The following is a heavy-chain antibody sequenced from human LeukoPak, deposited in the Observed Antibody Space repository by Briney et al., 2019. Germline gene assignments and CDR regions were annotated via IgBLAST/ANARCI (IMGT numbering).Heavy chain of an antibody. CDR2: ISRTGTYI. CDR1: GFAFSSYN. Sequence: GGSLRLSCAASGFAFSSYNMKWVRQAPGEGLEWVSSISRTGTYIYYADSVKGRFTVSRDNAQNSLYLQMNSLRVEDTAVYYCARVLETDCTGGSCYSGLDYWGQGTLVTVSS. CDR3: ARVLETDCTGGSCYSGLDY. D-gene: IGHD2-15*01. J-gene: IGHJ4*02. V-gene: IGHV3-21*01.